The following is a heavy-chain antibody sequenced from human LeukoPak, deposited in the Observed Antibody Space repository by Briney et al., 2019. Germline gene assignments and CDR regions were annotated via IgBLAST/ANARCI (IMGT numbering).Heavy chain of an antibody. V-gene: IGHV4-4*07. Sequence: SETLSLTCTVSGGSISSYYWSWIRQPAGKGLEWIGRIYTSGSTNYNASLKSRVSMSVDTSKNQFSLKLSSVTAADTAVFYCARENSGSYREFDSWGPGTLVTVSS. D-gene: IGHD1-26*01. CDR2: IYTSGST. J-gene: IGHJ4*02. CDR1: GGSISSYY. CDR3: ARENSGSYREFDS.